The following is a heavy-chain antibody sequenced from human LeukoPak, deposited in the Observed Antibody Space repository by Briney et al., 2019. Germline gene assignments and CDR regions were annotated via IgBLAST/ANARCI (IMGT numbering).Heavy chain of an antibody. J-gene: IGHJ5*02. Sequence: PSETLSLTCAVYGGSFSGYYWSWIRQPPGKGLEWIGEINHSGSTNYNPSLKSRVTISVDTSKNQFSLKLSSVTAADTAVYYCATVTTSRDWFDPWGQGTLVTVSS. D-gene: IGHD4-17*01. CDR3: ATVTTSRDWFDP. CDR1: GGSFSGYY. CDR2: INHSGST. V-gene: IGHV4-34*01.